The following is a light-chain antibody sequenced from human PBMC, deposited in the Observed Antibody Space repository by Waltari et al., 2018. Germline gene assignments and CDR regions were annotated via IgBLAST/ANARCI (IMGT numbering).Light chain of an antibody. Sequence: ESVLTQSPGTLSLSPGERATLSCRASQSVSNSYLAWYQQKPGQAPRLLIYGVSSRATDIPDRFSGSGSGTDFTLTISRLEPEDFAVYYCLQYSTIPHTFGQGTKVEIK. V-gene: IGKV3-20*01. CDR2: GVS. J-gene: IGKJ1*01. CDR1: QSVSNSY. CDR3: LQYSTIPHT.